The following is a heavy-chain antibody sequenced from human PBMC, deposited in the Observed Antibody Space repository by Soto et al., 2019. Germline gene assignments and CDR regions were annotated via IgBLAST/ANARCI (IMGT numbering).Heavy chain of an antibody. CDR3: ARDPPIRDYYFYGMDV. CDR1: GYTFTSYG. Sequence: QVQLVQSGAEVKKPGASVKVSCKASGYTFTSYGISGVRQAPGQGLEWMGWISGYNGNTNYVQKLQGRVTMTTDTSTRTAYMELRSLRSDDTAVYYCARDPPIRDYYFYGMDVWGQGTTVTVSS. V-gene: IGHV1-18*01. CDR2: ISGYNGNT. J-gene: IGHJ6*02.